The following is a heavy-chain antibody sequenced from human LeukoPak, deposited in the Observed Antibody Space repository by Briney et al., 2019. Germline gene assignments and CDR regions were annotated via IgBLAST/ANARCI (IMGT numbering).Heavy chain of an antibody. V-gene: IGHV3-23*01. CDR2: ISGSGGST. D-gene: IGHD6-19*01. Sequence: GGSLRLSCAASGFTFGSYAMSWVRQAPGKGLEWVSGISGSGGSTYYADSVKGRFTISRDNSKTTLYLQMNSLRAEDTAVYYCAKDQYSSGWYAQFYFDYWGQGTLVTVSS. CDR3: AKDQYSSGWYAQFYFDY. CDR1: GFTFGSYA. J-gene: IGHJ4*02.